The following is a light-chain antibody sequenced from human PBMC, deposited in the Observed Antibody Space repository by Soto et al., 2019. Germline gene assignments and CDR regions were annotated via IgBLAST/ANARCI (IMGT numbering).Light chain of an antibody. J-gene: IGLJ1*01. Sequence: QSVLTQPPSVSGAPGQRVTISCTGSSSNIGAGRDVHWYRQLPGAAPKFLISYSNHRPSGVPDRFSVSKSGASASLAITGLRAEDEGDYFCQSYGTSLSGLYVFGTGTKLTVL. CDR2: YSN. V-gene: IGLV1-40*01. CDR1: SSNIGAGRD. CDR3: QSYGTSLSGLYV.